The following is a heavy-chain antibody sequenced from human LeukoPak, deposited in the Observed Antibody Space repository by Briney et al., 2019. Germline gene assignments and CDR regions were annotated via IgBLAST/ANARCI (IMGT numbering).Heavy chain of an antibody. Sequence: GGSLGLSFAASGFTFNDYYMSGIRQAPGKGVGWLLYISSSGTTIYYADSVKGRFTISRDNSKNTLYLQMNSLRAEDTAVYFCARRSGVAVAGAFDYWGQGTLVTVSS. CDR1: GFTFNDYY. D-gene: IGHD6-19*01. CDR2: ISSSGTTI. CDR3: ARRSGVAVAGAFDY. V-gene: IGHV3-11*01. J-gene: IGHJ4*02.